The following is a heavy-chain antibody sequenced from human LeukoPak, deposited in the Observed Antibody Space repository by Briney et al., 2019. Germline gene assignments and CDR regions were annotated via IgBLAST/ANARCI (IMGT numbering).Heavy chain of an antibody. CDR2: ISGGTT. CDR1: GFTFGDYL. J-gene: IGHJ4*02. CDR3: SRGSGWLSVY. V-gene: IGHV3-49*03. D-gene: IGHD6-19*01. Sequence: GRPLRLSCTASGFTFGDYLMSWFRQAPGEGLEWIGFISGGTTEYAASVKGRFTISRDDSTSIAYLQMNSLTTEDTAVYYCSRGSGWLSVYWGQGTLVTVSS.